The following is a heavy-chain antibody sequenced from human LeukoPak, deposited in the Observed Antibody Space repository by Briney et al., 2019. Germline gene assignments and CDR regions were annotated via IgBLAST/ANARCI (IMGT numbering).Heavy chain of an antibody. CDR1: GFTFSSYS. Sequence: GGSLRLSCAASGFTFSSYSMNWVRQAPGKGLEWVSSISSSSSYIYYADSVKGRFTIFRDNAKNSLYLQMNSLRAEDTAVYYCARDGEGQGDYWGQGTLVTVSS. V-gene: IGHV3-21*01. D-gene: IGHD3-10*01. CDR3: ARDGEGQGDY. CDR2: ISSSSSYI. J-gene: IGHJ4*02.